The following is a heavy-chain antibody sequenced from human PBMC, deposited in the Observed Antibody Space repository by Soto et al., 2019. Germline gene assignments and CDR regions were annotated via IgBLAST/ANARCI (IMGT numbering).Heavy chain of an antibody. J-gene: IGHJ4*02. CDR3: ARGPGGPDGPGDY. Sequence: QVQLVQSGAEVKKPGASVKVSCKASGYTFTSYAMHWVRQAPGQRLEWMGWINADNGNTKYSQKFQGRVTITRDTSASTAYMGLSSLRSEDTAVYYCARGPGGPDGPGDYWGQGTLVTVSS. D-gene: IGHD2-15*01. CDR2: INADNGNT. CDR1: GYTFTSYA. V-gene: IGHV1-3*01.